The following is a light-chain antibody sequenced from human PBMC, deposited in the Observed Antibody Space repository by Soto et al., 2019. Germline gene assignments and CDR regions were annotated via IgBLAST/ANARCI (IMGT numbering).Light chain of an antibody. J-gene: IGLJ3*02. Sequence: QSALTQPPSASGSPGQSVTISCTGTSSDVGDYNYVSWYQQYPGKAPKLMIYEVSKRPSGVPDRFSGSKSGNTASLTVSELQAEDEADYYCSSYAGSNNWVFGGGTKLTVL. CDR3: SSYAGSNNWV. CDR1: SSDVGDYNY. V-gene: IGLV2-8*01. CDR2: EVS.